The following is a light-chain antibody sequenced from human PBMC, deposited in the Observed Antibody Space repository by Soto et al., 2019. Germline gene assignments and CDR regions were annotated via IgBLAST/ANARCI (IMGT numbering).Light chain of an antibody. CDR1: QSLSSSF. V-gene: IGKV3-20*01. CDR2: GAY. J-gene: IGKJ2*01. Sequence: EIVLTQSPGTLSLSPGERATLSCRASQSLSSSFLAWYQHKPGQAPRLLIYGAYNRATGLPDRFSGSGSGTDFTLTISRLEPEDFAVYFCLQYASPLYTFGQGTKLEIK. CDR3: LQYASPLYT.